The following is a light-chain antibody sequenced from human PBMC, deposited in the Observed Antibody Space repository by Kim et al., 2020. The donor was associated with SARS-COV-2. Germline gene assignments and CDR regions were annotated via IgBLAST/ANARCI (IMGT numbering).Light chain of an antibody. Sequence: EIVLTQSPGTLSLSPGERATLSCRASQSVSSSYLAWYQQKPGQAPRLLIYGASSRATGIPDRFSGSGSGTDFTLTISRLEPEDFAVYYCQQYGSSPGTFGGGTKLEI. V-gene: IGKV3-20*01. J-gene: IGKJ4*01. CDR2: GAS. CDR1: QSVSSSY. CDR3: QQYGSSPGT.